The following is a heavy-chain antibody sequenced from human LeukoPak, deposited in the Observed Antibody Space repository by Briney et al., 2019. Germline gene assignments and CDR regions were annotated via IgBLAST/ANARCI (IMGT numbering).Heavy chain of an antibody. J-gene: IGHJ4*02. D-gene: IGHD6-19*01. V-gene: IGHV3-30*18. CDR2: ISSDGGTT. Sequence: PGRSLRLSCAGSGFTFSSYGIHWVRQAPGKGLEWVSVISSDGGTTYYADSVKSRFTISRDNSRNTVYVQMNSLRTEDTAVYYCAKGGAVRGSMWFDYWGQGTLVTVSS. CDR3: AKGGAVRGSMWFDY. CDR1: GFTFSSYG.